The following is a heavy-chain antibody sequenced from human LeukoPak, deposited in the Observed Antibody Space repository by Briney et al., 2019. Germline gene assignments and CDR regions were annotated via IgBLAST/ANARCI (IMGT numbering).Heavy chain of an antibody. J-gene: IGHJ5*02. CDR3: ARDSPWFDP. CDR2: INQDGSEK. CDR1: GFTFSSSW. Sequence: GGSLRLSCAASGFTFSSSWMSWVRQAPGKGLEWVANINQDGSEKYYVDSVKGRFTISRGNAKNSLYLQMNSLRAEDTAVYYCARDSPWFDPWGQGTLVTVSS. V-gene: IGHV3-7*01.